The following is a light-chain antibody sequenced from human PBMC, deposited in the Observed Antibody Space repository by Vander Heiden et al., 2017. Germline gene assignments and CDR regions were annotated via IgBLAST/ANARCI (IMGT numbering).Light chain of an antibody. Sequence: QSALTQPRSVSGSPGQSVTISCPATSSDGVGVNYVAGYQQHPGNAPKLMIYDVSKRPSGVPDRFSGSQSGNTASLTISGLQAEDEADYYCCSYAGSYSYVFGTGNKVTVL. V-gene: IGLV2-11*01. J-gene: IGLJ1*01. CDR1: SSDGVGVNY. CDR3: CSYAGSYSYV. CDR2: DVS.